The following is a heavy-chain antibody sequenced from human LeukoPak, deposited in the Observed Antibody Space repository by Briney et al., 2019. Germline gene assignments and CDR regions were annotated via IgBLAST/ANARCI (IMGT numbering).Heavy chain of an antibody. J-gene: IGHJ5*02. CDR3: ARELYDSSGYNWFDP. CDR1: GYTFTSYD. D-gene: IGHD3-22*01. Sequence: ASVKVSCKASGYTFTSYDINWVRQATGQGLEWMGWMNPNSGNTGYAQKFQGRVTMTRNTSISTAYMELRSLRSDDTAVYYCARELYDSSGYNWFDPWGQGTLVTVSS. V-gene: IGHV1-8*01. CDR2: MNPNSGNT.